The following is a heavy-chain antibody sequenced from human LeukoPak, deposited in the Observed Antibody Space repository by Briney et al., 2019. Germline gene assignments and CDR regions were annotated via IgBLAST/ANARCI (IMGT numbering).Heavy chain of an antibody. J-gene: IGHJ6*03. CDR3: ARGTVSMYYMDV. Sequence: PSETLSLTCIVSGGSMSSYSWSWIRQPPGKGLEWIANIYYSGSTNYNPSLKSRVTISIDTSKNQFSLKLSSVTAADTAVYYCARGTVSMYYMDVWGKGTTVTISS. CDR1: GGSMSSYS. D-gene: IGHD5/OR15-5a*01. CDR2: IYYSGST. V-gene: IGHV4-59*01.